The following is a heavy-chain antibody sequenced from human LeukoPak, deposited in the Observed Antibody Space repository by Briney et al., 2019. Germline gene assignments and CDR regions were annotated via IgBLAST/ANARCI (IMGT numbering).Heavy chain of an antibody. V-gene: IGHV3-23*01. Sequence: GGTLRLSCAVSGLTFSRYAMSWVRQAPGKGLEWVSDISESGSGTYYADAVTGRFAISRDNSKDTLSRQMNSLRAEDKAVYYCAKDISQGYTFGSIEQDYWGQGTIVTVSS. CDR2: ISESGSGT. J-gene: IGHJ4*02. CDR1: GLTFSRYA. CDR3: AKDISQGYTFGSIEQDY. D-gene: IGHD5-18*01.